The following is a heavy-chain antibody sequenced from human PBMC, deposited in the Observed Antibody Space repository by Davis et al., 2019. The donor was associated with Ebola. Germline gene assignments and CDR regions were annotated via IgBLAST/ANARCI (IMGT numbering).Heavy chain of an antibody. V-gene: IGHV3-23*01. CDR3: ARVPIFGVDMSPYYYYYGMDV. D-gene: IGHD3-3*01. CDR2: ISVTGGRP. Sequence: GESLKISCAASGFTFSNYVMSWVRQAPGKGLEWVSAISVTGGRPFYADSVKGRFTISRDNSKTTVYLQMNSLRDEDTAVYYCARVPIFGVDMSPYYYYYGMDVWGKGTTVTVSS. CDR1: GFTFSNYV. J-gene: IGHJ6*04.